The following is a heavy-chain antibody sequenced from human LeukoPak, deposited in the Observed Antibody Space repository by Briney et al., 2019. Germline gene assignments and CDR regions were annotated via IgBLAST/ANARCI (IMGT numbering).Heavy chain of an antibody. Sequence: GGSLRLSCAASGFTFHENILTWVRQAPGKGVEWVGFIRTKVYGGTTEYAASVKGRFTISRDDSKSIAYLQMNTLKTEDTAVYYCTKGPTGDSWGQGTLVTVSS. J-gene: IGHJ4*02. CDR3: TKGPTGDS. CDR2: IRTKVYGGTT. V-gene: IGHV3-49*04. D-gene: IGHD1-14*01. CDR1: GFTFHENI.